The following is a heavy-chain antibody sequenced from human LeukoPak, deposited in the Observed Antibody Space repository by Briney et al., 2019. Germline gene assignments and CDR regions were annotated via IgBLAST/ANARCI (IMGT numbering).Heavy chain of an antibody. Sequence: ASVRVSCKASGYTFTGYYMHWVRQGPGQGVEWMGWINTKSGGTNYAQKFQGMVTMTRHTSISTAYMELSRLRSDDTAVYYCARDIPLWFGELGYWGQGTLVTVSS. CDR3: ARDIPLWFGELGY. CDR1: GYTFTGYY. CDR2: INTKSGGT. V-gene: IGHV1-2*02. J-gene: IGHJ4*02. D-gene: IGHD3-10*01.